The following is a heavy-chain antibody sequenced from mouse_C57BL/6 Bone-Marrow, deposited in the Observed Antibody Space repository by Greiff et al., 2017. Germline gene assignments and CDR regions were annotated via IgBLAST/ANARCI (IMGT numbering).Heavy chain of an antibody. CDR1: GYTFTGYW. J-gene: IGHJ1*03. Sequence: QVQLQQSGAELMKPGASVKLSCKATGYTFTGYWIEWVKQRPVHGLEWIGEILPGSGSTNYNEKFKGKATFTADTSSNTACMQLSSLTTEDSAISYCAKGTYGYDRCWCYGVWGTGTTVTVSS. V-gene: IGHV1-9*01. D-gene: IGHD2-2*01. CDR2: ILPGSGST. CDR3: AKGTYGYDRCWCYGV.